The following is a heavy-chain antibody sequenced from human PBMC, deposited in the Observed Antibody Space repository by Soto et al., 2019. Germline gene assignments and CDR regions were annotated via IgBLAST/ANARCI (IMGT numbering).Heavy chain of an antibody. D-gene: IGHD3-3*01. CDR2: ISSGLIYT. J-gene: IGHJ6*02. Sequence: GGSLRLSCAASGFNFSDYQISWIRQAPGKGLECIAFISSGLIYTNYADSVKGRFTISRDNSKNTLYLQMNSLRAEDTAVYYCAKEGYDFWSGYFDRHDYYGMDVWGQGTTVTVSS. CDR1: GFNFSDYQ. CDR3: AKEGYDFWSGYFDRHDYYGMDV. V-gene: IGHV3-11*06.